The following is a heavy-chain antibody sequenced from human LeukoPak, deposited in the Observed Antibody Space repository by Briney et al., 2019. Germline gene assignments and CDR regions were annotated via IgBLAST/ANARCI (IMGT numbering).Heavy chain of an antibody. Sequence: SETLSLTCAVYGGSFSGYYWNWIRQPPGKGLEWIGEINHSGSTYYNPSLKSRVTISVDTSKNQFSLKLSSVTAADTAVYYCARHVEHDYDFWSGLRTYYFDYWGQGTLVTVSS. V-gene: IGHV4-34*01. J-gene: IGHJ4*02. D-gene: IGHD3-3*01. CDR1: GGSFSGYY. CDR3: ARHVEHDYDFWSGLRTYYFDY. CDR2: INHSGST.